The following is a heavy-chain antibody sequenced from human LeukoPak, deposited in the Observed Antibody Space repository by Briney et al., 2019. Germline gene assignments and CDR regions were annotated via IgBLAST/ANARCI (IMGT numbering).Heavy chain of an antibody. CDR3: ARDRSSGWRTDAFDI. D-gene: IGHD6-19*01. CDR2: INSDGSST. V-gene: IGHV3-74*01. Sequence: GGSLRLSCAASGFTFSSYWMHWVRQAPGKGLVWVSRINSDGSSTSYADSVKGRFTISRDNAKNTLNLQMNSLRAEDTAVYYCARDRSSGWRTDAFDIWGQGTMVTVSS. J-gene: IGHJ3*02. CDR1: GFTFSSYW.